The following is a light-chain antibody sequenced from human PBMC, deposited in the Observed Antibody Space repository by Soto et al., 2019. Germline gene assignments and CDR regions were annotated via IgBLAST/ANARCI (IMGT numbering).Light chain of an antibody. V-gene: IGKV1-5*03. CDR3: QQYHTYSWT. CDR1: QTINTW. CDR2: KAS. Sequence: DIQMTQSPSTLSASIGDRVTITCRASQTINTWLAWYQQKPGKAPNLLIYKASSLESGVPSRFSGSGSGTEFTLTISGLQPDDFATYYCQQYHTYSWTFGQGPKVDIK. J-gene: IGKJ1*01.